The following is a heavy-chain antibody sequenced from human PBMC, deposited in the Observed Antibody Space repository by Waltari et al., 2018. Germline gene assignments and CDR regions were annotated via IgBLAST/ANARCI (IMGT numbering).Heavy chain of an antibody. V-gene: IGHV4-39*07. D-gene: IGHD3-10*01. CDR3: ASHLWYRDLSRVAFDF. J-gene: IGHJ4*02. CDR2: IYYSGST. Sequence: QLQLQESGPALVRPSEILSLSCTVPGGSVSPPAYFLRWVRQSPGKGLEWIETIYYSGSTSYNPSLKSRVTISIDTSKNQLSLELTSVTAADTAIYYCASHLWYRDLSRVAFDFWGQGTLVAVSS. CDR1: GGSVSPPAYF.